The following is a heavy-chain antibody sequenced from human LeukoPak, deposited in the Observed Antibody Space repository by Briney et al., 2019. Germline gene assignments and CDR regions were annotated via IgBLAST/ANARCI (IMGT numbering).Heavy chain of an antibody. V-gene: IGHV4-59*01. Sequence: SETLSLTCTVSGGSISSYYWTWIRQPPGKGLEWIGYIYYSGSTRYNPSLKSRVTMSVDTSRNQFSLDLPSVTAADSAVYYCARYLRQPGTFYLDHWGQGTLVTVSS. J-gene: IGHJ4*02. D-gene: IGHD3-16*01. CDR2: IYYSGST. CDR3: ARYLRQPGTFYLDH. CDR1: GGSISSYY.